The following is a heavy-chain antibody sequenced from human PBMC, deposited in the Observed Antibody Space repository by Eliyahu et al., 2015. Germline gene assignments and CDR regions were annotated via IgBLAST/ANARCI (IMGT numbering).Heavy chain of an antibody. CDR1: RGTLXXNY. CDR2: VSPIFGTV. CDR3: ARDHGASTGFYYGLDV. V-gene: IGHV1-69*01. Sequence: QVQLVQSGAEVKKPGSSVKVSXKASRGTLXXNYIXSGLRRAPGRGLEWRGGVSPIFGTVNYAPRFRGRVTINADESTSTAYMEMTSLRPEDTAVYYCARDHGASTGFYYGLDVWGQGTTVTVSS. D-gene: IGHD1-14*01. J-gene: IGHJ6*02.